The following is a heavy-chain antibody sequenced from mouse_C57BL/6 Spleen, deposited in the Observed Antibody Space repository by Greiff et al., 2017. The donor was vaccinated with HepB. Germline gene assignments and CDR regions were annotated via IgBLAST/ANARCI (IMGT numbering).Heavy chain of an antibody. D-gene: IGHD1-1*01. CDR1: GYAFSSSW. Sequence: VMLVESGPELVKPGASVKISCKASGYAFSSSWMNWVKQRPGKGLEWIGRIYPGDGDTNYNGKFKGKATLTADKSSSTAYMQLSSLTSEDSAVYFCARSFITDAMDYWGQGTSVTVSS. CDR3: ARSFITDAMDY. V-gene: IGHV1-82*01. J-gene: IGHJ4*01. CDR2: IYPGDGDT.